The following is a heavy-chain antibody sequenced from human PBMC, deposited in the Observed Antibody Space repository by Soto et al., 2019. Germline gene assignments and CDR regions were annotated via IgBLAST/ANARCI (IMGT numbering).Heavy chain of an antibody. V-gene: IGHV1-3*01. CDR2: INAGNGNT. J-gene: IGHJ6*02. CDR1: GYTFTSYA. D-gene: IGHD5-12*01. CDR3: ARDPIVATTYYYYGMDV. Sequence: QVQLVQSGAEVKKPGASVKVSCKASGYTFTSYAMHWVRQAPGQRLEWMGWINAGNGNTKYSQKFQGRVTITRDTSASTAYMELSSLRSEDTAVYYCARDPIVATTYYYYGMDVWGQGTTVTVSS.